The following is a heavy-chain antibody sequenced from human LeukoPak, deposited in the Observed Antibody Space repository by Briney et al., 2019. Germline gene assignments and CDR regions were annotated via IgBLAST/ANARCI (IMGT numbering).Heavy chain of an antibody. CDR2: IHYSGST. J-gene: IGHJ5*02. D-gene: IGHD3-9*01. Sequence: SETLSLTCAVSGYSISSSNWWGWIRQPPGKGLDWIGYIHYSGSTYYNPSLKSRVTMSVDMSKNQISLKLNSVTAVDTAVYFCAKKVDGNNWFDPWGQGTLVTVSS. CDR3: AKKVDGNNWFDP. CDR1: GYSISSSNW. V-gene: IGHV4-28*01.